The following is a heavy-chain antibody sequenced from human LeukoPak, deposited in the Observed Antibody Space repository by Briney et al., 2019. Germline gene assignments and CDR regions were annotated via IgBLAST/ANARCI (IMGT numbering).Heavy chain of an antibody. CDR3: ARVYCGADCYNNYYYGMDV. CDR2: ISGSGGST. V-gene: IGHV3-23*01. CDR1: GFTFSSYA. Sequence: PGGSLRLSCAASGFTFSSYAMSWVRQAPGKGLVWVSAISGSGGSTYYADSVKGRFTISRDNSNNTLFLQLNSLRPEATAVYYCARVYCGADCYNNYYYGMDVWGQGTTVTVSS. D-gene: IGHD2-21*02. J-gene: IGHJ6*02.